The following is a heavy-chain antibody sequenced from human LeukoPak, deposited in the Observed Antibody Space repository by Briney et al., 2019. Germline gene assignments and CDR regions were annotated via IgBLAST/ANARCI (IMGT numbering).Heavy chain of an antibody. V-gene: IGHV3-23*01. J-gene: IGHJ4*02. D-gene: IGHD4-17*01. CDR2: ISGSGGST. CDR1: GFTFSSYA. CDR3: AKDPRDYGDYFDY. Sequence: PGGSLRLSCAASGFTFSSYAMSWVRQAPGKGLEWVSAISGSGGSTYYADSVRGRFTISRDNSKNTLYLQMNSLRAEDTAVYYCAKDPRDYGDYFDYWGQGTLVTVSS.